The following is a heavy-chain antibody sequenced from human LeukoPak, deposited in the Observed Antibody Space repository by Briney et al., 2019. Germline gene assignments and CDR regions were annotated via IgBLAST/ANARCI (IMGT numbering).Heavy chain of an antibody. D-gene: IGHD5-24*01. V-gene: IGHV4-59*08. Sequence: SETLSLTCTVSGGSISSYYWSWIRQPPGKGLEWIGYIYYSGSTNYNPSLKSRVTIPVDTSKNQFSLKLSSVTAADTAVYYCARQPLPNSPQDYWGQGTLVTVSS. J-gene: IGHJ4*02. CDR1: GGSISSYY. CDR2: IYYSGST. CDR3: ARQPLPNSPQDY.